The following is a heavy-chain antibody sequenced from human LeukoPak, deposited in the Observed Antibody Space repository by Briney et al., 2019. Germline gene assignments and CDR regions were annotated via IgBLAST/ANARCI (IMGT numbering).Heavy chain of an antibody. CDR1: GGSFSGYY. CDR3: ARGDYYDSSGYYHEPDY. V-gene: IGHV4-34*01. J-gene: IGHJ4*02. CDR2: INHSGST. Sequence: KASETLSLPCAVYGGSFSGYYWSWIRQPPGKGLEWIGEINHSGSTNYNPSLKSRVTISVDTSKNQFSLKLSSVTAADTAVYYCARGDYYDSSGYYHEPDYWGQGTLVTVSS. D-gene: IGHD3-22*01.